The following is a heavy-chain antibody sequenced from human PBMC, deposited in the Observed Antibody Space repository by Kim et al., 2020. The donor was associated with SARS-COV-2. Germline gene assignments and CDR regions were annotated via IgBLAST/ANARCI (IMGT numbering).Heavy chain of an antibody. Sequence: GGSLRLSCAASGFTFSSYAMSWVRQAPGKGLEWVSVIHAGGSRTNYADSVKGRFTISTDASKNTVFLQMNTLRAVDTAVYYCAKGYYSNGPHTSDYWGQG. CDR1: GFTFSSYA. CDR2: IHAGGSRT. CDR3: AKGYYSNGPHTSDY. J-gene: IGHJ4*02. V-gene: IGHV3-23*03. D-gene: IGHD5-18*01.